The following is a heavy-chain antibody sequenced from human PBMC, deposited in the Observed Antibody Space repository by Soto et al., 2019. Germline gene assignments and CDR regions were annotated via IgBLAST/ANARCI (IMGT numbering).Heavy chain of an antibody. D-gene: IGHD3-3*01. Sequence: QLQLQESGSGLVKPSQTLSLTCAVSGGSISSGGYSWSWIRQPPGKGLEWIGYIYHSGSTYYNPFLRCRVTISVDRSKNQFSLKLSSVPAADTAVYYCAREGNYDFWSGYSVRAFDIWGQGTMVTVSS. J-gene: IGHJ3*02. CDR1: GGSISSGGYS. CDR2: IYHSGST. V-gene: IGHV4-30-2*01. CDR3: AREGNYDFWSGYSVRAFDI.